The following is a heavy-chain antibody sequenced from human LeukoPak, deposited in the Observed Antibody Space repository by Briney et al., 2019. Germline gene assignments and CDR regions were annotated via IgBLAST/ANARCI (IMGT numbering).Heavy chain of an antibody. CDR1: GGSISSYY. CDR3: ARYAAAWELLGWFDP. J-gene: IGHJ5*02. CDR2: IYYSGST. V-gene: IGHV4-59*01. Sequence: KPSETLSLTCTVSGGSISSYYWSWIRQPPGKGLEWIGDIYYSGSTNYNPSLKSRVTISVDTSKNQFSLKLSSVTAADTAVYYGARYAAAWELLGWFDPWGQGTLVTVSS. D-gene: IGHD1-26*01.